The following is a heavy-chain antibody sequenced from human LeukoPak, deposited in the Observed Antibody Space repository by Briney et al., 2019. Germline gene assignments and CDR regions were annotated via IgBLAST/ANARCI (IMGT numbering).Heavy chain of an antibody. D-gene: IGHD6-19*01. CDR3: AIQDSSGRYY. V-gene: IGHV1-69*06. J-gene: IGHJ4*02. CDR1: GGTFSSYA. CDR2: IIPIFGTA. Sequence: ASVKVSCKASGGTFSSYAISWVRQAPGQGLEWMGRIIPIFGTANYAQKFQGRVTITADKSTSTAYMELSSLRSEDTAVYCCAIQDSSGRYYWGQGTLVTVSS.